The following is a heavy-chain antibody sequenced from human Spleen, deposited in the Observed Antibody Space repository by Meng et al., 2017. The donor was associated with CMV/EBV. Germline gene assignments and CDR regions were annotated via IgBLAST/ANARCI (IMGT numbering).Heavy chain of an antibody. CDR3: ARVYSGYQSSRRYYYYYGMDV. J-gene: IGHJ6*02. V-gene: IGHV1-2*02. D-gene: IGHD5-12*01. Sequence: ASGQGLEWMGWINPNSGGTNYAQKFQGRVTMTRDTSISTAYMELSRLRSDDTAVYYCARVYSGYQSSRRYYYYYGMDVWGQGTTVTVSS. CDR2: INPNSGGT.